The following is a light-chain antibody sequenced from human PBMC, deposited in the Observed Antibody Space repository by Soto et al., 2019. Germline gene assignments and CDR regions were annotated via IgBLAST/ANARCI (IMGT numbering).Light chain of an antibody. CDR3: MQGTDWPKT. CDR1: QSLGYSDGNTY. J-gene: IGKJ1*01. V-gene: IGKV2-30*01. CDR2: QVS. Sequence: DVVMTQSPLSLTVTVGQPASISCRSSQSLGYSDGNTYLSWFQQGPGQSPRRLIYQVSKRDSGVPDRFSGSGSGTDFTLKISRVEADDVGIYYCMQGTDWPKTFGQGTKVEIK.